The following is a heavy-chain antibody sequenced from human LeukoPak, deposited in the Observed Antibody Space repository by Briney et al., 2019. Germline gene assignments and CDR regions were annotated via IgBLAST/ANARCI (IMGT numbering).Heavy chain of an antibody. J-gene: IGHJ4*02. V-gene: IGHV3-21*01. CDR2: ISSSSSYI. Sequence: PGGSLRLSCAASGFTFSSYSMNWVRQAPGKGLEWVSSISSSSSYIYYADSVKGRFTIPRDNAKNSLYLQMNSLRAEDTAVYYCARVRYLNYYDSSGYGEGFDYWGQGTLVTVSS. CDR3: ARVRYLNYYDSSGYGEGFDY. CDR1: GFTFSSYS. D-gene: IGHD3-22*01.